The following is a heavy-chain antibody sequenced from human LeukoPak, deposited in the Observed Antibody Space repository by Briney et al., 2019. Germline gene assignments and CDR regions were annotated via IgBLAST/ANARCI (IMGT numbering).Heavy chain of an antibody. CDR2: ISGSGGST. Sequence: PGGSLRLSCAASGFTFSSYATSWVRQAPGKGLEWVSAISGSGGSTYYADSVKGRFTISRDNSKNTLYLQMNSLRAEDTAVYYCAKRFWGPTQHFDYWGQGTLVTVSS. J-gene: IGHJ4*02. CDR1: GFTFSSYA. V-gene: IGHV3-23*01. D-gene: IGHD3-16*01. CDR3: AKRFWGPTQHFDY.